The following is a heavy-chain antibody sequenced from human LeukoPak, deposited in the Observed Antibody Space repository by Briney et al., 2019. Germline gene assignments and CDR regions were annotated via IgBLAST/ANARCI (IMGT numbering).Heavy chain of an antibody. CDR2: IYPGDSDT. J-gene: IGHJ4*02. D-gene: IGHD3-3*01. CDR1: GCTFSSYW. V-gene: IGHV5-51*01. Sequence: GESLKISCKGSGCTFSSYWIGWVRQMPGKGLEWMGIIYPGDSDTRYSPSLQGQVTISVDTSIGTAYLQWSSLKASDTAIYYCARQNDFRLDYWGQGTLVTVSS. CDR3: ARQNDFRLDY.